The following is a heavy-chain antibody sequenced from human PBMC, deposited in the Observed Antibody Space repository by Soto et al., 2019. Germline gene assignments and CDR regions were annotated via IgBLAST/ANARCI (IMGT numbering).Heavy chain of an antibody. CDR3: AREGVAGTDYYYYYMDV. CDR1: GFTFSSYA. Sequence: GGSLRLSCAASGFTFSSYAMHWVRQAPGKGLEYVSAISSNGGSTYYANSVKGRFTISRDNSKNTLYLQMGSLRAEDMAVYYCAREGVAGTDYYYYYMDVWGKGTTVTVSS. V-gene: IGHV3-64*01. J-gene: IGHJ6*03. D-gene: IGHD6-19*01. CDR2: ISSNGGST.